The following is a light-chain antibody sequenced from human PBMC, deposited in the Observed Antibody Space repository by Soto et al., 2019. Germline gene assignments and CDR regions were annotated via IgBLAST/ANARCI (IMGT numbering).Light chain of an antibody. CDR3: QQRFT. CDR1: QSVSSY. V-gene: IGKV3-11*01. Sequence: EIVLTQSPATLSLSPGERATLSCRASQSVSSYLAWYQQKPGQAPRLLIYDASSRATGIPARFSGSGSGTDFTLTISSLEPEDFAVYYCQQRFTFGPGTKVDIK. J-gene: IGKJ3*01. CDR2: DAS.